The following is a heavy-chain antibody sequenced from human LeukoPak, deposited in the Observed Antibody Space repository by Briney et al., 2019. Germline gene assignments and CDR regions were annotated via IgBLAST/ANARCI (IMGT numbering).Heavy chain of an antibody. D-gene: IGHD1-7*01. CDR2: IYYSGST. V-gene: IGHV4-39*01. J-gene: IGHJ4*02. CDR3: ARRAKLRYFDY. CDR1: GGSISSSSYH. Sequence: SETLSLTCTVSGGSISSSSYHWGWIRQPPGKGLEWIGSIYYSGSTYYNPSLKSRVTISVDTSKNQFSLKLSSVTAADTAVYYCARRAKLRYFDYWGQGTLVTVSS.